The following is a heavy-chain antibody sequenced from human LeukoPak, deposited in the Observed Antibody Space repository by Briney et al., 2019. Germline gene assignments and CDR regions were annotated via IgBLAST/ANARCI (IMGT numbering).Heavy chain of an antibody. V-gene: IGHV3-53*01. D-gene: IGHD1-26*01. J-gene: IGHJ3*02. CDR2: IYSGGST. Sequence: PGRSLRLSCAASGFTVSSNYMSWVRQAPGKGLEWVSVIYSGGSTYYADSVKGRFTISRDNSKNTLYLQMNSLRAEDTAVYYCARRVGATPGAFDIWGQGTMVTVSS. CDR1: GFTVSSNY. CDR3: ARRVGATPGAFDI.